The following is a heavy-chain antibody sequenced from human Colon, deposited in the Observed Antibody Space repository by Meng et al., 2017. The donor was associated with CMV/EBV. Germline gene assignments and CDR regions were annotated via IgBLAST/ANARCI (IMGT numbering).Heavy chain of an antibody. J-gene: IGHJ4*02. V-gene: IGHV1-8*01. Sequence: SCKASEDTFTNYDFNWVRRATGQGFEWMGWMNPNSGKTGYAQNFQGRVTMTRDTSISTAYMELSSLRSDDTAVYFCARELESGGLDYWGQGTLVTVSS. CDR3: ARELESGGLDY. CDR2: MNPNSGKT. D-gene: IGHD3-3*01. CDR1: EDTFTNYD.